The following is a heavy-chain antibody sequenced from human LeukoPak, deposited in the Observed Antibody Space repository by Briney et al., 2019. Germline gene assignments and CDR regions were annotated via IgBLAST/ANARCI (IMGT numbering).Heavy chain of an antibody. D-gene: IGHD6-25*01. Sequence: GGSLRLSCAASGFTFSSSLMSWVRQAPGKGLQWVSAISGSGGSTFYADSVKGRFTISRDNSKNTLYLQMNSLRAEDTAVYYCAKDAAFYFDYWGQGILVTVSS. CDR2: ISGSGGST. CDR1: GFTFSSSL. V-gene: IGHV3-23*01. J-gene: IGHJ4*02. CDR3: AKDAAFYFDY.